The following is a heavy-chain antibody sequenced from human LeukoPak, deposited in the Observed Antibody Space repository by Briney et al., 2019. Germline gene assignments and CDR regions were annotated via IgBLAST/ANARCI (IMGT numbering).Heavy chain of an antibody. J-gene: IGHJ4*02. Sequence: SETLSLTCTVSGGSISSGDYYWGWLRQPPGKGLEWIGYIYYSGSTYYNPSLKSRVTISVDTSKNQFSLKLSSVTAADTAVYYCARVPIRERESYCDYWGQGTLVTVSS. CDR2: IYYSGST. CDR3: ARVPIRERESYCDY. V-gene: IGHV4-30-4*01. CDR1: GGSISSGDYY. D-gene: IGHD1-1*01.